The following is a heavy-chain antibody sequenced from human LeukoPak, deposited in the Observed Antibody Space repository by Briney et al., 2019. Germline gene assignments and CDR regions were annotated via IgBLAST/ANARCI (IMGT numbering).Heavy chain of an antibody. V-gene: IGHV1-24*01. CDR3: ATALPMVRGVIVGYYYYYMDV. Sequence: ASVKVSCKASGGTFSSYAISWLRQAPGKGLEWMGGFDPEDGETIYAQKFQGRVTMTEDTSTDTAYMELSSLRSEDTAVYYCATALPMVRGVIVGYYYYYMDVWGKGTTVTVSS. J-gene: IGHJ6*03. CDR2: FDPEDGET. CDR1: GGTFSSYA. D-gene: IGHD3-10*01.